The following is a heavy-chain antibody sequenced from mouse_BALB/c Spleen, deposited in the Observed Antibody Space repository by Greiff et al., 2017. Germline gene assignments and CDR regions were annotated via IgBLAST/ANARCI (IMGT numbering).Heavy chain of an antibody. V-gene: IGHV5-9-3*01. Sequence: EVMLVESGGGLVKPGGSLKLSCAASGFTFSSYAMSWVRQTPEKRLEWVATISSGGSYTYYPDSVKGRFTISRDNAKNTLYLQMSSLRSEDTAMYYCARHTSYGNYVGFAYWGQGTLVTVSA. D-gene: IGHD2-1*01. CDR1: GFTFSSYA. CDR3: ARHTSYGNYVGFAY. J-gene: IGHJ3*01. CDR2: ISSGGSYT.